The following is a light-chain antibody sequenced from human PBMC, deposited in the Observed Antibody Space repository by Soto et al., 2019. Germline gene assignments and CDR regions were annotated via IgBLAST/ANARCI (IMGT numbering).Light chain of an antibody. J-gene: IGLJ1*01. CDR1: SSDVGGYNY. V-gene: IGLV2-11*01. Sequence: YVLTQPRSVSGSPGQSVTISCTGTSSDVGGYNYVSWYQQHPGKAPKLMIYDVSKRPSGVPDRFSGSKSGNTASLTISGLQAEDEADYYCCSYAGSYTPLYVLGTGTKVTV. CDR3: CSYAGSYTPLYV. CDR2: DVS.